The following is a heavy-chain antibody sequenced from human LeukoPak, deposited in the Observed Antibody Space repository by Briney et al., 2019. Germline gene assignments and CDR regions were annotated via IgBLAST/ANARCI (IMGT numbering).Heavy chain of an antibody. J-gene: IGHJ4*02. D-gene: IGHD3-16*01. CDR1: GFTFSNYA. V-gene: IGHV3-23*01. Sequence: GGSLRLSCAASGFTFSNYAMPWVRQAPGKGLECVSDISGSGGTTYYADSVKGRFTISRDNSKNTLYLQMNSLTAEDTAVYYCAKTLWGGFDYWGQGILVTVSS. CDR3: AKTLWGGFDY. CDR2: ISGSGGTT.